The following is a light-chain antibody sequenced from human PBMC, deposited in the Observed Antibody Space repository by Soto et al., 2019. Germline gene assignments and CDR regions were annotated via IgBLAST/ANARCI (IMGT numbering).Light chain of an antibody. J-gene: IGKJ1*01. Sequence: EIVLTQSPGTLSLSPGERVTLSCRASQSVISNLAWYQQKPGQAPSLLIYGAFTRATGIPARFSGTGSGTEFTLTISSLQSEDFALYYCQQYNDWPLTFGQGTKVDIK. CDR3: QQYNDWPLT. V-gene: IGKV3-15*01. CDR2: GAF. CDR1: QSVISN.